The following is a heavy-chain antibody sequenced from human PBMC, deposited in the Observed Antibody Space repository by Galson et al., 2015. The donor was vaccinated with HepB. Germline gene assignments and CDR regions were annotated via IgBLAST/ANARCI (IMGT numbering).Heavy chain of an antibody. CDR2: IYWDDDK. CDR1: GFSLSSSGVG. Sequence: PALVKPTQTLTLTCTFSGFSLSSSGVGVGWIRQPPGKALEWLALIYWDDDKRYSPALKSRLTITKDTSKNQVVLTMTNMDPVDTATYYCAHSLWRDKNWFDPWAREPWSPSPQ. J-gene: IGHJ5*02. D-gene: IGHD2-15*01. CDR3: AHSLWRDKNWFDP. V-gene: IGHV2-5*02.